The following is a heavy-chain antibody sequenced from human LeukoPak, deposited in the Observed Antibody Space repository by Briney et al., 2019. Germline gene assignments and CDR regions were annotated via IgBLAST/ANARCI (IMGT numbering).Heavy chain of an antibody. CDR2: IISSGSSM. V-gene: IGHV3-48*01. CDR1: GFTFSTYS. CDR3: ARGVDN. Sequence: GGSLRLSCAASGFTFSTYSMNWVRQAPGKGLEWVSHIISSGSSMYYADSVKGRFTISRDNAKNSLYLQMNSLRVEDTAVYYCARGVDNWGQGTLATVSS. J-gene: IGHJ4*02.